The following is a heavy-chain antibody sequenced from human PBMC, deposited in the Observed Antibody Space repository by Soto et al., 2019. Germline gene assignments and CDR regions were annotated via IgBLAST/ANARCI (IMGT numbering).Heavy chain of an antibody. D-gene: IGHD3-10*01. J-gene: IGHJ5*02. CDR1: GGSFSGYY. CDR3: ASRGWGYGSGSSSPA. Sequence: QVQLQQWGAGLLKPSETLSLTCAVYGGSFSGYYWSWIRQPPGKGLEWIGEINHSGSTNYNPSLKRRVTISVEPSKSQFSLKLRSVTAAAAAVYYCASRGWGYGSGSSSPAWGQGTLVTVSS. V-gene: IGHV4-34*01. CDR2: INHSGST.